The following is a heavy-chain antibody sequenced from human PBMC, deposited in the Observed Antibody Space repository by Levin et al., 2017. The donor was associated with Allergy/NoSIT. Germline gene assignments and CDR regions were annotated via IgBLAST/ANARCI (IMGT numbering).Heavy chain of an antibody. CDR2: IDWDDDK. V-gene: IGHV2-70D*14. Sequence: SGPTLVKPTQTLTLTCTFSGFSLSTGGMRVSWLRQPPGKALEWLADIDWDDDKFYSTSLKTRLTISNDTSKNQVVLTRTSMEPVDTATYYCAGQDAYNSDAFDIWGQGTMVTVSS. CDR1: GFSLSTGGMR. J-gene: IGHJ3*02. D-gene: IGHD5-24*01. CDR3: AGQDAYNSDAFDI.